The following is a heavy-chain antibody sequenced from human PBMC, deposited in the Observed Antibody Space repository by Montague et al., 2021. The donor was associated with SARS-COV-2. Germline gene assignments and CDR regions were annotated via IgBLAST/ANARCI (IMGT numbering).Heavy chain of an antibody. V-gene: IGHV4-59*12. CDR2: IYYSGST. Sequence: SETLSLTCTVSGGSISSYYWSWIRQPPGKGLEWIGYIYYSGSTNYNPSLKSRVTISVDTSKNQFSLQLNSVTPEDTAVYYCARDTRIQLWFDRDYYYGMDVWGQGTTVTVSS. CDR3: ARDTRIQLWFDRDYYYGMDV. J-gene: IGHJ6*02. CDR1: GGSISSYY. D-gene: IGHD5-18*01.